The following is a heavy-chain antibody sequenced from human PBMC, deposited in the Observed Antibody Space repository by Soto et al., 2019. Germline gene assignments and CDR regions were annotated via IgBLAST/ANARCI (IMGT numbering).Heavy chain of an antibody. J-gene: IGHJ4*02. CDR3: ASDLITIFAGLQY. V-gene: IGHV3-30*03. CDR2: ISYDGSNK. D-gene: IGHD3-3*01. Sequence: GGSLRLSCVASGFTFSSYGMHWVRQAPGKGLEWVAVISYDGSNKYYADSVKGRFTISRDNSKNTLYLQMNSLRAEDTAVYYCASDLITIFAGLQYWGQGTLVTVSP. CDR1: GFTFSSYG.